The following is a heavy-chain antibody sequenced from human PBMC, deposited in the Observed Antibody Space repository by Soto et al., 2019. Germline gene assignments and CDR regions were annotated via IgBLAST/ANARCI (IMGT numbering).Heavy chain of an antibody. V-gene: IGHV1-69*02. CDR1: GGTFSSYS. Sequence: QVQLVQSGAEVKKPGSSVKVSCKASGGTFSSYSISWVRQAPGQGLEWMGRIIPILGIANYAQKFQGRVTITAVKSTSTAYMELSSLRSEDTAVYYCATGSGYCSGGSCYSLIWGQGTLVTVSS. CDR3: ATGSGYCSGGSCYSLI. D-gene: IGHD2-15*01. J-gene: IGHJ4*02. CDR2: IIPILGIA.